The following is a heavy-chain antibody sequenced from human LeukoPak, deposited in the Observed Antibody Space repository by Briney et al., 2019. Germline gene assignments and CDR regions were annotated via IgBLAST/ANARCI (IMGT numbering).Heavy chain of an antibody. D-gene: IGHD6-6*01. Sequence: GESLEISFKGSGYSFTSYWIGWVRPRPGKGLEWMGIIYPGDSDTRYSPSFQGQVTISADKSISTAYLQWSSLKASDTAMYYCARRYSSSSPWEYWGQGTLVTVSS. CDR2: IYPGDSDT. CDR3: ARRYSSSSPWEY. V-gene: IGHV5-51*01. J-gene: IGHJ4*02. CDR1: GYSFTSYW.